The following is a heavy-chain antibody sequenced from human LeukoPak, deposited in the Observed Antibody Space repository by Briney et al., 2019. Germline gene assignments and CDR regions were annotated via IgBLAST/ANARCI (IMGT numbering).Heavy chain of an antibody. D-gene: IGHD3-10*01. Sequence: SETLSLTCAVYGGSFSGYYWSWIRQPPGKGLEWIGEINHSGSTNYNPSLKSRVTISVDTSKNQFSLKLSSVTAADTAVYYCARRRYYGSGSQKNYYYYGMDVWGKGTTVTVSS. V-gene: IGHV4-34*01. CDR2: INHSGST. CDR1: GGSFSGYY. CDR3: ARRRYYGSGSQKNYYYYGMDV. J-gene: IGHJ6*04.